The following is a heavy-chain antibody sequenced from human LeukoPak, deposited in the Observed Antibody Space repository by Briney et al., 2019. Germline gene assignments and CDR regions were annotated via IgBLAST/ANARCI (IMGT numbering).Heavy chain of an antibody. V-gene: IGHV4-39*01. CDR1: GDSISSTTYW. J-gene: IGHJ4*02. D-gene: IGHD4-11*01. Sequence: SETLSLTCPVSGDSISSTTYWWGWIRQSPGKGLEWIGSMSYVGITYYNPSLKSGATIAVDTSKNQFSLMLSSVPAADTAVYYCTRLPLDYSRDHWGQGTPVSVSS. CDR3: TRLPLDYSRDH. CDR2: MSYVGIT.